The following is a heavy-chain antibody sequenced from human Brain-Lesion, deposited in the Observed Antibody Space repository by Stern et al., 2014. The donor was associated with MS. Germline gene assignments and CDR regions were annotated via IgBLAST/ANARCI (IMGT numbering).Heavy chain of an antibody. Sequence: QVQLQQSGPRLVRPSQTLSLTCTVSGGSITSDNSYWTWLRQPAGKGLGWIGRFAPKGNTDYNPSLKSRVTISVDSSKSQFSLKLTSVTPADTAVYYCARDCEYYHFSGYYYTLFDYWGPGTLVTVSS. CDR1: GGSITSDNSY. J-gene: IGHJ4*02. CDR2: FAPKGNT. V-gene: IGHV4-61*02. CDR3: ARDCEYYHFSGYYYTLFDY. D-gene: IGHD3-22*01.